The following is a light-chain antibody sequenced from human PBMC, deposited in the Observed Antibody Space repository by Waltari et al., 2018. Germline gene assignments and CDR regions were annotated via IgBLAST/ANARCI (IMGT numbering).Light chain of an antibody. Sequence: SYVLTQPPSVSVAPGETARITCGGDNLGSYSVHWYQQRPGQSPMLGIYYESDRPSGIPGRFSGSNSGNTATLTISRVEAGDEAKYYCHVWHPDVDPGVFGTGTDVTVL. CDR3: HVWHPDVDPGV. CDR1: NLGSYS. J-gene: IGLJ1*01. CDR2: YES. V-gene: IGLV3-21*04.